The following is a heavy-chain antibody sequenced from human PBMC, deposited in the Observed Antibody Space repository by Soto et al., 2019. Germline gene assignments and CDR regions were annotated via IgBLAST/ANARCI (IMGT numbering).Heavy chain of an antibody. CDR2: IYHSGST. Sequence: PSETLCLTCAVSGGSISSGGYSWSWIRQPPGKGLEWIGYIYHSGSTYYNPSLKSRVTISVDRSKNQFSLKLSSVTAADTAVYYCARDMHAGFTHYFDPWGQGTQVIVSS. CDR3: ARDMHAGFTHYFDP. CDR1: GGSISSGGYS. V-gene: IGHV4-30-2*01. J-gene: IGHJ5*02. D-gene: IGHD1-26*01.